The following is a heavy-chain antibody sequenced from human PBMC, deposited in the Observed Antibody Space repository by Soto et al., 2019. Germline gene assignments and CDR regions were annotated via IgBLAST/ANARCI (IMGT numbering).Heavy chain of an antibody. V-gene: IGHV3-30*18. CDR3: AKAAEWLLLNY. CDR2: ISYDGSNK. CDR1: GFAFRSYG. J-gene: IGHJ4*02. Sequence: RLSCEASGFAFRSYGMHWVRQAPGKGLVWVAVISYDGSNKYYADSVKGRFTISRDNSKNTLYLQMNSLRAEDTAVYYCAKAAEWLLLNYWGQGTLVTVSS. D-gene: IGHD3-22*01.